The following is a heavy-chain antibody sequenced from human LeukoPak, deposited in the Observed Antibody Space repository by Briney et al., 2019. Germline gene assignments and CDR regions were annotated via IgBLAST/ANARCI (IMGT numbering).Heavy chain of an antibody. D-gene: IGHD2-15*01. CDR2: IIPIFGTA. J-gene: IGHJ6*03. CDR1: GGTFSSYA. Sequence: SVKVSCKASGGTFSSYAISWVRQAPGQELEWMGGIIPIFGTANYAQKFQGRVTITADESTSTAYMELSSLRSEDTAVYYCARDLGYCSGGSCYDSHYYYMDVWGKGTTVTVSS. CDR3: ARDLGYCSGGSCYDSHYYYMDV. V-gene: IGHV1-69*13.